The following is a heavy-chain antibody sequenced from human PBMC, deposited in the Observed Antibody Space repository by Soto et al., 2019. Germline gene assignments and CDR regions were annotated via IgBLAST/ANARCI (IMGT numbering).Heavy chain of an antibody. CDR2: IYYSGST. J-gene: IGHJ5*02. CDR3: AREIRRDYVLFDP. V-gene: IGHV4-31*03. D-gene: IGHD4-17*01. Sequence: SETLSLTCTVSGGSISSGGYYWSWIRQHPGKGLEWIGYIYYSGSTYYNPSLKSRVTISVDTSKNQFSLKLSSVTAADTAVYYCAREIRRDYVLFDPWGQGTLVTVSS. CDR1: GGSISSGGYY.